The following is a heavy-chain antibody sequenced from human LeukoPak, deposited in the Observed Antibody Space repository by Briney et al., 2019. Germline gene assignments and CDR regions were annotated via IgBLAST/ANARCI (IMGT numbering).Heavy chain of an antibody. CDR1: GFTFDDYA. Sequence: GGSLRLSCAASGFTFDDYAMHWVRQAPGKGLEWVSGISWTRGIIGYADSVKGRFAISRDNAKSSLYLQMNSLRAEDTALYYCAKPIYDFWSGPFDYRGQGILVTVSS. J-gene: IGHJ4*02. CDR3: AKPIYDFWSGPFDY. D-gene: IGHD3-3*01. CDR2: ISWTRGII. V-gene: IGHV3-9*01.